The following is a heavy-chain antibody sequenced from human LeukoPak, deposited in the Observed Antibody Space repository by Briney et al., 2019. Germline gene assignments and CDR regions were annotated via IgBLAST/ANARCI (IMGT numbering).Heavy chain of an antibody. D-gene: IGHD6-13*01. CDR1: GFTFSSYA. Sequence: GGSLRLSCAASGFTFSSYAMSWVRQAPGKGLEWVSGIRTSRGYIYYADSVKGRFTISRDNAKNSLYLQMNSLRAEDTAVYYCARDRPQYSSSWIFDYWGQGTLVTVSS. CDR2: IRTSRGYI. J-gene: IGHJ4*02. V-gene: IGHV3-21*01. CDR3: ARDRPQYSSSWIFDY.